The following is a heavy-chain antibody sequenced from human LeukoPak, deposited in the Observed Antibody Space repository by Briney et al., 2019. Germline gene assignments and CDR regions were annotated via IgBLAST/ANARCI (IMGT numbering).Heavy chain of an antibody. J-gene: IGHJ5*02. CDR1: GGTFSSYA. V-gene: IGHV1-69*13. CDR3: ARDIGGADFWSGYYGSDWFDP. CDR2: IIPIFGTA. D-gene: IGHD3-3*01. Sequence: SVKVSCKASGGTFSSYAISWVRQAPGQGLEWMGGIIPIFGTANYAQKFQGRVTITADESTSTAYMELSSLRSEDTAVYYCARDIGGADFWSGYYGSDWFDPWGQGTLVTVSS.